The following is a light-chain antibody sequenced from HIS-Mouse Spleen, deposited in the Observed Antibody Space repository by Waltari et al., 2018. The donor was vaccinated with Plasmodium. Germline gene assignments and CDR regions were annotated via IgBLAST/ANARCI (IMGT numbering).Light chain of an antibody. CDR1: QRVSSSY. CDR3: QQYGSSPIT. J-gene: IGKJ5*01. V-gene: IGKV3-20*01. CDR2: GAS. Sequence: EIVLTQSPCTLSLSPGERATLSCRASQRVSSSYLAWYQQKPGQAPRLLILGASSRATGIPDRFSGSGSGTDFTLTISRLEPEDFAVYYCQQYGSSPITFGQGTRLEIK.